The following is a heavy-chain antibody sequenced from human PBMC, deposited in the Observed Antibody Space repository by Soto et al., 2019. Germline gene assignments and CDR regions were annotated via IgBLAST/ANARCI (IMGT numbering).Heavy chain of an antibody. J-gene: IGHJ4*02. Sequence: SETLSLTCTVSGGSISSGGYYWSWIRQHPGKGLEWIGYIYYSGSTYYNPSLKSRVTISVDTSKNQFSLKLSSVTAADTAVYYCARAPLLWFGELLSGSYYFDYWGQGTLVTVSS. D-gene: IGHD3-10*01. V-gene: IGHV4-31*03. CDR1: GGSISSGGYY. CDR3: ARAPLLWFGELLSGSYYFDY. CDR2: IYYSGST.